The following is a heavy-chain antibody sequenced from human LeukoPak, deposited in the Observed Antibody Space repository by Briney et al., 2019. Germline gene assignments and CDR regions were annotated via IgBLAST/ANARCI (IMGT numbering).Heavy chain of an antibody. V-gene: IGHV4-39*01. CDR2: IYYSGST. J-gene: IGHJ4*02. CDR1: GGSVSRSSYY. CDR3: ARPGSWSPEGFDY. Sequence: PSETLSLTCTVSGGSVSRSSYYWGWIRQPPGKGLEWIGSIYYSGSTYYNPSLRSRVTISVDTSKNQFSLKLRSVTVADTAVYSCARPGSWSPEGFDYWGQGNLVIVSS. D-gene: IGHD6-19*01.